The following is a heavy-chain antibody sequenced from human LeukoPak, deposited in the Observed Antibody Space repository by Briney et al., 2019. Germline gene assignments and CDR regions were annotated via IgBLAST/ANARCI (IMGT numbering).Heavy chain of an antibody. CDR3: ARHQEVDFDL. Sequence: SETLSLTCTVSGDSISRSSYYWGCIRQPPGKGLEWIGSIHYSGITYYNPSLKSRVTISVDTSKNHFSLKLSSVTAADTAVYYCARHQEVDFDLWGRGTLVTVSS. V-gene: IGHV4-39*01. J-gene: IGHJ2*01. CDR2: IHYSGIT. CDR1: GDSISRSSYY.